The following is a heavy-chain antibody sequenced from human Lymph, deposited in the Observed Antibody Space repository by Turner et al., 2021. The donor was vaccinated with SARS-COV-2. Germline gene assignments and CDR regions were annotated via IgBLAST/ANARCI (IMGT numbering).Heavy chain of an antibody. D-gene: IGHD3-16*01. Sequence: QLPLQESIPRLVTPSETLSLTCTVSGGSISSSSYYWGWIRHPPGKGLEWIGSISYIGSTYYNPSLKSRVTISVDTSKNHFSLKLCSVTAADTALYFCALRRWLRWPIDYWGQGTLVTVSS. CDR3: ALRRWLRWPIDY. CDR2: ISYIGST. V-gene: IGHV4-39*02. J-gene: IGHJ4*02. CDR1: GGSISSSSYY.